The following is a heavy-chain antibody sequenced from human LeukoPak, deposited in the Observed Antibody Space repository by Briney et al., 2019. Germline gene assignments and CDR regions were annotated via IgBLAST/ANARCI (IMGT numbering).Heavy chain of an antibody. J-gene: IGHJ4*02. CDR2: IWYNGNTK. V-gene: IGHV3-33*01. CDR3: ARETHGVNFDY. Sequence: GGSLRLSCAASGFTFSTYGMHWVRQAPGKGLEWVAIIWYNGNTKYYADSVKGRFTISRDNSKNTLCLQMNSLRAVDTAMYYCARETHGVNFDYWGQGTLVTVSS. D-gene: IGHD4-17*01. CDR1: GFTFSTYG.